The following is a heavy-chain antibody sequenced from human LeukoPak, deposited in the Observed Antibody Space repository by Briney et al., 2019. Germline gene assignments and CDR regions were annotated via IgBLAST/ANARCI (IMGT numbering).Heavy chain of an antibody. CDR2: VYYSGST. V-gene: IGHV4-39*01. CDR1: GGSISSSNYY. J-gene: IGHJ5*02. D-gene: IGHD4-17*01. CDR3: ARRDYGAPRWFDP. Sequence: SETLSLTCTVSGGSISSSNYYWVWIRQPPGKGLEWIGSVYYSGSTYSNPSLKSRITIYVDKSKNQFSLRLSSVTAADTGIYYCARRDYGAPRWFDPWGQGTLVTVSS.